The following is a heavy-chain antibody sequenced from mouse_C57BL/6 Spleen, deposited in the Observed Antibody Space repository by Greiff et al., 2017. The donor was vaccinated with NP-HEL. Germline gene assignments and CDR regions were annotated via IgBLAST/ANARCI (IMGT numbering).Heavy chain of an antibody. CDR3: ARPPSSTTVVDWYFDV. V-gene: IGHV1-26*01. D-gene: IGHD1-1*01. CDR2: LTPNNCGT. J-gene: IGHJ1*03. Sequence: VQLQQSGPELVKPGASVKISCKASGYTFTDYYMNWVKHSHGKSLAWIGDLTPNNCGTRYNPHFKGKATLTVDKYSSTAYMELRSLTSEDSAVYYCARPPSSTTVVDWYFDVWGTGTTVTVAS. CDR1: GYTFTDYY.